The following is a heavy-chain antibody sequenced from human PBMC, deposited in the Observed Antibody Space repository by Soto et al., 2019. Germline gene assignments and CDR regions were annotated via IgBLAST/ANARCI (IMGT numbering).Heavy chain of an antibody. CDR1: GGSVSSGSYY. J-gene: IGHJ6*02. CDR3: ARGLLTYYDFWSGYSPRPYYYGMDV. D-gene: IGHD3-3*01. Sequence: NPSETLSLTCTVSGGSVSSGSYYWSWIRQPPGKGLEWIGYIYYSGSTNYNPSLKSRVTISVDTSKNQFSLKLSSVTAADTAVYYCARGLLTYYDFWSGYSPRPYYYGMDVWGQGTTVTVSS. V-gene: IGHV4-61*01. CDR2: IYYSGST.